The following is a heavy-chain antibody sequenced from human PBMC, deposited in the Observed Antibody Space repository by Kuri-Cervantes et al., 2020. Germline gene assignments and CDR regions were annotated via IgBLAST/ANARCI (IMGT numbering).Heavy chain of an antibody. CDR1: GGSISSYY. Sequence: ESLKISCTVSGGSISSYYWSWIRQPAGKGLEWIGRIYTSGSTNYNPSLKSRVTMSVDTSKNQFSLKLSSVTAADTAVYYCARDFLGGAFDIWGQGTMVTVSS. CDR2: IYTSGST. CDR3: ARDFLGGAFDI. V-gene: IGHV4-4*07. J-gene: IGHJ3*02. D-gene: IGHD1-26*01.